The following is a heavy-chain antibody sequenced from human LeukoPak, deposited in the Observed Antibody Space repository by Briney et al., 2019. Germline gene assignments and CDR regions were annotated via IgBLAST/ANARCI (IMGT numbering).Heavy chain of an antibody. CDR3: ASVDIVVVPAAPSAEYFQH. CDR2: INHSGST. Sequence: KPSETLSLTCAVYGGSFSGYYWSWLRQPPGKGLEWIGEINHSGSTNYNPSLKSRVTISVDTSKNQFSLKLSSVTAADTAVYYCASVDIVVVPAAPSAEYFQHWGQGTLVTVSS. J-gene: IGHJ1*01. CDR1: GGSFSGYY. D-gene: IGHD2-2*01. V-gene: IGHV4-34*01.